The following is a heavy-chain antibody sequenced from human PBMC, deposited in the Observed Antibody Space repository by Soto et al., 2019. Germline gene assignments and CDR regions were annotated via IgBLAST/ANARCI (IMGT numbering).Heavy chain of an antibody. CDR1: GGAFSSYA. CDR2: VIPNFGTV. D-gene: IGHD2-2*01. CDR3: ARGRTLVPAAIGNWFDP. V-gene: IGHV1-69*01. J-gene: IGHJ5*02. Sequence: QVQLVQSGVEVKKPGSSVKVSCKASGGAFSSYAISWVRQAPGQGLEWVGGVIPNFGTVNYGQKLEGRVTITADESTSTAYMELSSLRSEDTAVYYCARGRTLVPAAIGNWFDPWGQGTLVTVSS.